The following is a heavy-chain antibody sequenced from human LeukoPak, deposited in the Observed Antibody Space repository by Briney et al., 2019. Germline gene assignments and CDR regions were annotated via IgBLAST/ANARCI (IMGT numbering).Heavy chain of an antibody. D-gene: IGHD2-2*01. CDR2: INPNSGGT. Sequence: ASVKVSCKASGYTFTGYYMHWVRQAPGQGLEWMAWINPNSGGTYYAQNFHDRITMTRDNSNSTAYMELSRLSSDDTAIYYCARANALYCSSTSCLFDYWGQGTLVTVSS. CDR3: ARANALYCSSTSCLFDY. CDR1: GYTFTGYY. J-gene: IGHJ4*02. V-gene: IGHV1-2*02.